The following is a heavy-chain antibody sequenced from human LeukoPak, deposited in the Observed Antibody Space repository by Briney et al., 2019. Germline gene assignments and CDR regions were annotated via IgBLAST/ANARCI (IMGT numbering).Heavy chain of an antibody. CDR3: ARAVGIGRCSRKPIDY. Sequence: SETLSLTCAVYGGSFSGYYWSWIRQPPGRGLEWFAEINHSGSTNYNPSLKSRVTVSVDTSKNQFSLKLSSVTAADTTVYYCARAVGIGRCSRKPIDYWGQGTLVPVSS. D-gene: IGHD3-10*02. V-gene: IGHV4-34*01. CDR1: GGSFSGYY. J-gene: IGHJ4*02. CDR2: INHSGST.